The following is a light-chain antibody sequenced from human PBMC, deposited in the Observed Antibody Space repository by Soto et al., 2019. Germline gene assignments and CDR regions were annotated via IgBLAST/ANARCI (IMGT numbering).Light chain of an antibody. CDR3: QQYGTPPWT. V-gene: IGKV3-20*01. CDR2: GAR. CDR1: QSVTISY. J-gene: IGKJ1*01. Sequence: EVVLTQSPGTLSLSPGERATLSCRASQSVTISYLAWFQQKPGQAPRLLIYGARSRATGVPDRFSASGSGTDFSLTISRLEPEDFAVYYCQQYGTPPWTFGQGTKVEIK.